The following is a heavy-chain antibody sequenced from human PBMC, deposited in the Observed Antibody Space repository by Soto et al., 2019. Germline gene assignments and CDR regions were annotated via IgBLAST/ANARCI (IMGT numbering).Heavy chain of an antibody. CDR3: ARGHDFSFDY. Sequence: PGGSLRLSCAASGFTFSSYWMSWVRQAPGKGLEWVANIKQDGSEKYYVESVRGRFTASRDNAQNSQYLQMNTLRAEDTAVYYCARGHDFSFDYWGQGILVTVSS. V-gene: IGHV3-7*01. CDR1: GFTFSSYW. CDR2: IKQDGSEK. J-gene: IGHJ4*02. D-gene: IGHD1-1*01.